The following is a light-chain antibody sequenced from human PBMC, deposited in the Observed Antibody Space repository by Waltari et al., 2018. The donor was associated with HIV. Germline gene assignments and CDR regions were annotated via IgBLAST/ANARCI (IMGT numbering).Light chain of an antibody. Sequence: IQMTQSPSSLSASVGDRVSMSCRASENIERYLNWYQQRPGKAPKLLIYGAVKLQTGVPSRFSASGSGTDFTLTIRNLQPEDVALYFCQQSSITPLTFGGGTRVDIK. CDR1: ENIERY. J-gene: IGKJ4*01. V-gene: IGKV1-39*01. CDR2: GAV. CDR3: QQSSITPLT.